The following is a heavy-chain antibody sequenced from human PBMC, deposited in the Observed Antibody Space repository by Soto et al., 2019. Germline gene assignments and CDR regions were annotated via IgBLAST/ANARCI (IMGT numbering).Heavy chain of an antibody. CDR1: GYSFSNYG. Sequence: QVQLVQSGAEVKKPGASVQVSCKTSGYSFSNYGISWVRQAPGQGPEWMGWISGYSGNTNYAQKFQGRVTLSTNTSTSTAYMDLRSRRSDDTAVYYCARYRKRITMTVASDYWGQGTLVTVSS. CDR2: ISGYSGNT. D-gene: IGHD3-22*01. V-gene: IGHV1-18*01. CDR3: ARYRKRITMTVASDY. J-gene: IGHJ4*02.